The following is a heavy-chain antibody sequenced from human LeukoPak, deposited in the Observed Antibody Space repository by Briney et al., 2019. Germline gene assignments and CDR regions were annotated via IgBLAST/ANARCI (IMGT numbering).Heavy chain of an antibody. CDR3: ARSQITGPPYYYYYYGMDV. J-gene: IGHJ6*02. CDR2: ISAYNGNT. V-gene: IGHV1-18*01. Sequence: ASVKVSCKASGYTFTSYGISWVRQAPGQGLEWMGWISAYNGNTNYAQKLQGRVTMTTDTSTSTAYMELRSLRSDDTAVYYCARSQITGPPYYYYYYGMDVWGQGTTVTVSS. CDR1: GYTFTSYG.